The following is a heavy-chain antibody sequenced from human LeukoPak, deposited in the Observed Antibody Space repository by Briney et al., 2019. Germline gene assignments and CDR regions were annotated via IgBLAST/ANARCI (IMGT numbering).Heavy chain of an antibody. CDR3: VRGTAYYFDY. J-gene: IGHJ4*02. D-gene: IGHD1-14*01. Sequence: ASVKVSFKASGYTFTGYYMHWVRQAPGQGLEWMGWINPNNGGANYAQNFQGRVTMTRDTSISTAYMELSSLRSDDTAVYYCVRGTAYYFDYWGQGTLVTVS. CDR1: GYTFTGYY. V-gene: IGHV1-2*02. CDR2: INPNNGGA.